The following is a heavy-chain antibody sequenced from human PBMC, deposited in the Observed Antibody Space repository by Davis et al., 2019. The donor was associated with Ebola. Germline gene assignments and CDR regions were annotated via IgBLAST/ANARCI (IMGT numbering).Heavy chain of an antibody. D-gene: IGHD6-13*01. J-gene: IGHJ4*02. V-gene: IGHV4-39*07. CDR2: IYHSGST. CDR1: GGSISSGSYY. Sequence: PSETLSLTCTVSGGSISSGSYYWGWIRQPPGKGLEWIGSIYHSGSTYYNPSLKSRVTISVDTSKNQFSLKLSSVTAADTAVYYCARVGIAAAGVFDYWGQGTLVTVSS. CDR3: ARVGIAAAGVFDY.